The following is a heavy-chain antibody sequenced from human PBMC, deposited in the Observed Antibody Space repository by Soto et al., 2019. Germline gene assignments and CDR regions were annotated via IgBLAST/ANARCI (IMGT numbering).Heavy chain of an antibody. Sequence: EVQLVESGGGLVQPGGSLRLSCAASGFTFSSYSMNWVRQAPGKGLEWVSYISSSSSTIYYADSVKGRFTISRDNAKNSQYLQLNSLRDEDTAVYYCARINGAFDIWGQGTMVTVS. J-gene: IGHJ3*02. CDR3: ARINGAFDI. CDR2: ISSSSSTI. CDR1: GFTFSSYS. D-gene: IGHD3-10*01. V-gene: IGHV3-48*02.